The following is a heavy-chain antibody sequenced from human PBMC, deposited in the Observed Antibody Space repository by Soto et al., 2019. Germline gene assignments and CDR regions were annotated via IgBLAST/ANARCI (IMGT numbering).Heavy chain of an antibody. V-gene: IGHV1-69*01. J-gene: IGHJ3*02. Sequence: QVQLVQSGAEVKKPGSSVKVSCKASGGTFSSYAISWVRQAPGQGLEWMGGIIPIFGTANYAQKFQGRVTITADESTSTAYMELSSLRSEDTAVYYCARDPPRDGYNPNYDAFDIWGQGTMFTVSS. CDR3: ARDPPRDGYNPNYDAFDI. CDR1: GGTFSSYA. CDR2: IIPIFGTA. D-gene: IGHD5-12*01.